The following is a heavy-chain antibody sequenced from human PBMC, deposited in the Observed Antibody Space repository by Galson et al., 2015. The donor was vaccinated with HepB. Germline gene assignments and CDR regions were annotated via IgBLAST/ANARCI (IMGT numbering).Heavy chain of an antibody. CDR3: ARWGQQLTRYYYYGMDV. D-gene: IGHD6-13*01. J-gene: IGHJ6*02. Sequence: SVKVSCKASGYTFTSYAMHWVRQAPGQRLEWMGWINAGNGNTKYSQKFQGRVTITRDTSASTAYMELSSLRSEDTAVHYCARWGQQLTRYYYYGMDVWGQGTTVTVSS. CDR2: INAGNGNT. CDR1: GYTFTSYA. V-gene: IGHV1-3*01.